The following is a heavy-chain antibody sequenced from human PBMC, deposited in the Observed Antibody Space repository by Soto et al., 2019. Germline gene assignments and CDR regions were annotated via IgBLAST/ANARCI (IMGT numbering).Heavy chain of an antibody. CDR2: IYSGGRT. CDR1: GGSISQYY. J-gene: IGHJ4*02. CDR3: ARGPGGFGHFSRDY. D-gene: IGHD3-10*01. Sequence: QVQLQEAGPGLVKPSETLSLSCGVSGGSISQYYWSWMRLPAGPGLEWIGRIYSGGRTNYNPSLESRVTMSVNTSKQRSSLRLRSVTAADTAVYSCARGPGGFGHFSRDYWGQGTLVTVSS. V-gene: IGHV4-4*07.